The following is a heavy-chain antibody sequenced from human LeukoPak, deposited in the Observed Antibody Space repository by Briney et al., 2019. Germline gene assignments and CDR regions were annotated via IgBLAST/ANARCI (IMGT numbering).Heavy chain of an antibody. J-gene: IGHJ4*02. Sequence: GAXXXVSCEASGYTSTSYGMSWVRQAPGQGLEWMGWISAYNGNTNYAQKLQGRVTMTTDTSTSTAYMELRSLRSDDTAVYYCARDRLVAARRYFDYWGQGTLVTVSS. CDR1: GYTSTSYG. V-gene: IGHV1-18*04. D-gene: IGHD6-6*01. CDR3: ARDRLVAARRYFDY. CDR2: ISAYNGNT.